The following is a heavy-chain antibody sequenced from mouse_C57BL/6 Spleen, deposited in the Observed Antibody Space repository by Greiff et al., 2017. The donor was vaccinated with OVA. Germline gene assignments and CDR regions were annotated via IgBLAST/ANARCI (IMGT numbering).Heavy chain of an antibody. Sequence: VQLQQPGTELVKPGASVKLSCKASGYTFTSYWMHWVKQRPGQGLEWIGNINPSNGGTNYTEKFKSQVTLTVDKSSSTGYMQLSSLTSEDSAVYNCERSRGDDGAMEYWGQGNSVTVSS. D-gene: IGHD2-2*01. J-gene: IGHJ4*01. CDR2: INPSNGGT. V-gene: IGHV1-53*01. CDR3: ERSRGDDGAMEY. CDR1: GYTFTSYW.